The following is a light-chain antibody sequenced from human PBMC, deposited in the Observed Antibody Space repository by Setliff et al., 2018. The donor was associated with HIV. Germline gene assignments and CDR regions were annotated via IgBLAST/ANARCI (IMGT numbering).Light chain of an antibody. CDR3: CSNTGSNTFV. J-gene: IGLJ1*01. Sequence: QSVLTQPASVSGSPGQSINISCTGTSNDVGRYDLVSWYQQHPARAPKLIIYQATRRPSGVSNHFSGSKSGNVASLTISGLQAEDEADYYCCSNTGSNTFVFGTGTKVTV. CDR1: SNDVGRYDL. CDR2: QAT. V-gene: IGLV2-23*01.